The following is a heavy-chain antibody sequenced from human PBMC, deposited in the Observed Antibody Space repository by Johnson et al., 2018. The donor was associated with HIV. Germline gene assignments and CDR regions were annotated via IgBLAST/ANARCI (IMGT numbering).Heavy chain of an antibody. J-gene: IGHJ3*01. Sequence: EVQLVESGGGLVKPGGSLRLSCAASGFTFSNAWMTWVRQAPGKGLEWVGRIKSKTDGGTTDYVASVKGRFTISRDDSKNRMYLQMNSLKTDDTAVYYCNTDWPLRYFDLLFHDAVDVWGQGAVVTVSS. CDR2: IKSKTDGGTT. V-gene: IGHV3-15*01. CDR3: NTDWPLRYFDLLFHDAVDV. CDR1: GFTFSNAW. D-gene: IGHD3-9*01.